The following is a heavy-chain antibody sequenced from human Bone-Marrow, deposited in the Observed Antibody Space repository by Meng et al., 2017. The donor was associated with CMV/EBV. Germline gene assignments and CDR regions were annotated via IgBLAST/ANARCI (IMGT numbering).Heavy chain of an antibody. CDR3: VVGHDSRKVAF. V-gene: IGHV3-48*04. J-gene: IGHJ4*02. D-gene: IGHD2-15*01. CDR1: GFTFSSYS. CDR2: ISSSSSTI. Sequence: GGSLRLSCAASGFTFSSYSMNWVRQAPGKGLEWVSYISSSSSTIYYADSVKGRFTISRDNAKNSLYLQMNSLRADDTALYYCVVGHDSRKVAFWGQGTLVAVSS.